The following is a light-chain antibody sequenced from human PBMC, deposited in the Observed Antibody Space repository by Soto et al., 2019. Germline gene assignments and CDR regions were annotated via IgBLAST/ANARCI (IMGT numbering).Light chain of an antibody. CDR1: SSDVGGYKY. CDR2: EVS. J-gene: IGLJ3*02. CDR3: SSYTSNSPVV. Sequence: QSALTQPASVSGSPGQSITISCTGTSSDVGGYKYVSWYQQYPGKVPKLMIYEVSNRPSGVSNRFSGSKSGNTASLTISGLQAEDEADYYCSSYTSNSPVVFGGGTKLTVL. V-gene: IGLV2-14*01.